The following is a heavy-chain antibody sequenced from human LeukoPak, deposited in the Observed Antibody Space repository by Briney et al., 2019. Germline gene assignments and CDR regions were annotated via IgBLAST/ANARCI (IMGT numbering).Heavy chain of an antibody. CDR3: AKVRDTRDWYKDAFDV. V-gene: IGHV3-23*01. CDR1: GFTFGSYA. J-gene: IGHJ3*01. CDR2: ISVSGGYI. Sequence: PGGSLRLSCAASGFTFGSYAMTWVRQAPGKGLEWVSDISVSGGYINYADSVKGRFTISRDNSKNTLFLQMNSLRAEDTAMYYCAKVRDTRDWYKDAFDVWGQGTRVTVSS. D-gene: IGHD6-19*01.